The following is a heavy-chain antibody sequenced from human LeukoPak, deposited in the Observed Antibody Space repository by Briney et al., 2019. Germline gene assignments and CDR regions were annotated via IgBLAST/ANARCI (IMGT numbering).Heavy chain of an antibody. CDR1: GGTFSSYA. CDR3: ARWPLYCSSTSCYVDYYYGMDV. Sequence: SVKVSCKASGGTFSSYAISWVRQAPGQGLEWMGGIIPIFGTANYAQKFQGRVTITADESTSTAYMELSSLRSADTAVYYCARWPLYCSSTSCYVDYYYGMDVWGQGTTATVSS. CDR2: IIPIFGTA. V-gene: IGHV1-69*13. J-gene: IGHJ6*02. D-gene: IGHD2-2*01.